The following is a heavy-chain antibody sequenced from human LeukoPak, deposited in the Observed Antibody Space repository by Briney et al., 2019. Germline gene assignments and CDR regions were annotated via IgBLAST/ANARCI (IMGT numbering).Heavy chain of an antibody. CDR1: GYTFTGYY. D-gene: IGHD2-21*02. V-gene: IGHV1-2*02. CDR3: ARDSDSSSHYYYYYGMDV. Sequence: ASEKVSCKASGYTFTGYYMHWVRQAPGQGLEWMGWINPNSGGTNYAQKFQGRVTMTRDTSISTAYMELSRLRSDDTAVYYCARDSDSSSHYYYYYGMDVWGQGTTVTVSS. CDR2: INPNSGGT. J-gene: IGHJ6*02.